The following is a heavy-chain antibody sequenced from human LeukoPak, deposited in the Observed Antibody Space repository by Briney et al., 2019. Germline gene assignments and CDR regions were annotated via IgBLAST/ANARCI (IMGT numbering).Heavy chain of an antibody. J-gene: IGHJ4*02. CDR2: IETDGSST. CDR1: GFTFRIYW. D-gene: IGHD1-1*01. Sequence: GGSLRLSCKASGFTFRIYWTHWVRQALGKGLMWVSRIETDGSSTKYAASVKGRLTISRNNAGNTVYLQKNSLRADDTAVYYCARSPRSWKGFFDSWGQGTLVTVSS. CDR3: ARSPRSWKGFFDS. V-gene: IGHV3-74*01.